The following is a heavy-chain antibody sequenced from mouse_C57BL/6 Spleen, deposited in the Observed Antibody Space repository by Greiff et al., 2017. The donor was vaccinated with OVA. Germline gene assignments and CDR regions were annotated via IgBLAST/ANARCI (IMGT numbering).Heavy chain of an antibody. CDR2: IDPETGGT. Sequence: QVQLQQSGAELVRPGASVTLSCKASGYTFTDYEMHWVKQTPVHGLEWIGAIDPETGGTAYNQKFKGKAILTADKSSSTAYMELRSLTSEDSAVYYGLITTVVASDWYFDVWGTGTTVTVSS. D-gene: IGHD1-1*01. V-gene: IGHV1-15*01. CDR1: GYTFTDYE. CDR3: LITTVVASDWYFDV. J-gene: IGHJ1*03.